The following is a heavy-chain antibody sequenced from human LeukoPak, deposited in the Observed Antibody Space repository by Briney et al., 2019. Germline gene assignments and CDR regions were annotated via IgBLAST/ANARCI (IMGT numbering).Heavy chain of an antibody. V-gene: IGHV4-39*07. CDR1: DGSISSSSYY. D-gene: IGHD1-14*01. J-gene: IGHJ5*02. CDR2: IYHSGST. CDR3: ARVTSRLGWFDP. Sequence: SETLSLTCTVSDGSISSSSYYWGWIRQSPGKGLEWIGSIYHSGSTYYKPSLKSRVTISVDTSKNQFSLKLRSVTAADTAVYYCARVTSRLGWFDPWGQGTLVTVSS.